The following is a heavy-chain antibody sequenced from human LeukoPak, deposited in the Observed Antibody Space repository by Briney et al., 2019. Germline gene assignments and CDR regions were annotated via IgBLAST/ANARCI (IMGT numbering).Heavy chain of an antibody. CDR3: ARGDQRERPVDY. J-gene: IGHJ4*02. CDR2: ISAYNGNT. Sequence: ASVKVSFTASGYTFTSYGISWVRQAPGQGLEWMGWISAYNGNTNYAQKLQGRVTMTTDTSTSTAYMELRSLRSDDTAVYYCARGDQRERPVDYWGQGTLVTVSS. CDR1: GYTFTSYG. D-gene: IGHD1-1*01. V-gene: IGHV1-18*01.